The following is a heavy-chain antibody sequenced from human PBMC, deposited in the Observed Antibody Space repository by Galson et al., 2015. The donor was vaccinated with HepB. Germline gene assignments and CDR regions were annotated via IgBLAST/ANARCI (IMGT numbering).Heavy chain of an antibody. D-gene: IGHD3-22*01. CDR1: GGTFSSYA. CDR3: ARSSSYDSTGYYYDY. Sequence: SVKVSCKASGGTFSSYAISWVRQAPGQGLEWMGGITPIFGTASYTQKFQGRVTITADESTSTAYMELSSLRSEDTAVYYCARSSSYDSTGYYYDYWGQGTLVTVSS. CDR2: ITPIFGTA. J-gene: IGHJ4*02. V-gene: IGHV1-69*13.